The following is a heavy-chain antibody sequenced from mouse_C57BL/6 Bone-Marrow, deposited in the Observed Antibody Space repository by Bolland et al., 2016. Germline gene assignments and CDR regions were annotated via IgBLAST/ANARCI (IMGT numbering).Heavy chain of an antibody. V-gene: IGHV1-39*01. CDR3: AYGSTFAY. J-gene: IGHJ3*01. CDR2: YGTT. Sequence: YGTTSYNQKFKGKATLTVDQSSSTAYMQLNSLTSEDSAVYYCAYGSTFAYWGQGTLV. D-gene: IGHD1-1*01.